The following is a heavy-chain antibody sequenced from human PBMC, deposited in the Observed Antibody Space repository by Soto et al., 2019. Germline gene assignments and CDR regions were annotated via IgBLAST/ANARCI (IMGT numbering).Heavy chain of an antibody. CDR2: ITPFTDST. D-gene: IGHD6-13*01. Sequence: QVQLVQSGPEVRKPGSSVKVSCKASADTFNTYTISWVRQAPGQGLEWVGGITPFTDSTNYGPRFQGRVTIIADKSTTTAHLELSSLKSDDTAVYYCARGGFSSSWRFDVWSQGTLVIVSS. CDR1: ADTFNTYT. J-gene: IGHJ4*02. V-gene: IGHV1-69*06. CDR3: ARGGFSSSWRFDV.